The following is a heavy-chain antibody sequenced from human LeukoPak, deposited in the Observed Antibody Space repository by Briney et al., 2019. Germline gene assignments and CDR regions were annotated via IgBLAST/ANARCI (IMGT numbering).Heavy chain of an antibody. CDR3: ARESWELSPFDI. J-gene: IGHJ3*02. CDR2: ISAYNGNT. Sequence: GASVKVSCKASGYTFSGYYIHWVRQAPGQGLEWMGWISAYNGNTNYAQKLQGRVTMTTDTSTSTAYMELRSLRSDDTAVYYCARESWELSPFDIWGQGTMVTVSS. V-gene: IGHV1-18*04. D-gene: IGHD1-26*01. CDR1: GYTFSGYY.